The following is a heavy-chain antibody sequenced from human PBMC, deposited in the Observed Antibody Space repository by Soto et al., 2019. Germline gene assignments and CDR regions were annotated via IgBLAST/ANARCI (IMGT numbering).Heavy chain of an antibody. CDR3: AKSDSGSYPY. V-gene: IGHV3-30*18. J-gene: IGHJ4*02. CDR1: GFTFSSYG. CDR2: ISYDGSNK. Sequence: GGSLRLSCAASGFTFSSYGMHWVRQAPGKGLEWVAVISYDGSNKYYADSVKGRFTISRDNSKNTLYLQMNSLRAEDTAVYYCAKSDSGSYPYWGQGTLVTVSS. D-gene: IGHD1-26*01.